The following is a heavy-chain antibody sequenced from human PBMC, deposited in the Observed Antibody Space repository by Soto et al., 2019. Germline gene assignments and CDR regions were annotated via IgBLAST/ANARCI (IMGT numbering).Heavy chain of an antibody. V-gene: IGHV1-8*01. Sequence: ASVKVSCKASGYTFTSYDINWVRQATGQGLEWMGWMNPNSGNTGYAQKFQGRVTMTRNTSISTAYMELSSLRSEDTAMYYCARGPYGDYYNYYSYMDVWGKGTTVTVSS. CDR1: GYTFTSYD. CDR2: MNPNSGNT. D-gene: IGHD4-17*01. J-gene: IGHJ6*03. CDR3: ARGPYGDYYNYYSYMDV.